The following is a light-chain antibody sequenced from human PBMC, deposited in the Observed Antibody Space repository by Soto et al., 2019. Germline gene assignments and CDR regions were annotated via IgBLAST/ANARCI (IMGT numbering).Light chain of an antibody. CDR3: QQYNSFSPWT. CDR1: QSVSSN. J-gene: IGKJ1*01. CDR2: GAS. Sequence: EIVMTQSPATLSVSPGERATLSCRASQSVSSNLAWYQQKPGQAPRLLIYGASTRATGIPARFSGSGSGTEFTLTISSLQTDDFATYYCQQYNSFSPWTFGQGTKVDIK. V-gene: IGKV3-15*01.